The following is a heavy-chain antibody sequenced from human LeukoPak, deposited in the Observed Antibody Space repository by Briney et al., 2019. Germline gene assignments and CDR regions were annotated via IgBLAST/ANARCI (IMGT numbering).Heavy chain of an antibody. CDR3: AREIDGYGDY. CDR1: GFTFSSYS. D-gene: IGHD5-24*01. CDR2: ISSSSYL. J-gene: IGHJ4*02. Sequence: PGGSLRLSCAASGFTFSSYSMNWVHQAPGEGLEWVSSISSSSYLYYAESVNGRFTISRDNAKNSLYLQMNSLRTEDTAVYYCAREIDGYGDYWGQGTLVTVSS. V-gene: IGHV3-21*01.